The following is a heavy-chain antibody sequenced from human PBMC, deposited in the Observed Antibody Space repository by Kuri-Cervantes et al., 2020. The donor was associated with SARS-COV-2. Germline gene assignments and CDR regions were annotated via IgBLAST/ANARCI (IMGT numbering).Heavy chain of an antibody. CDR3: ARGLRKYYFDY. J-gene: IGHJ4*02. CDR1: GFTFSSYG. D-gene: IGHD1-14*01. CDR2: ISYDGSKK. V-gene: IGHV3-30*03. Sequence: GGSLRLSCAASGFTFSSYGMHWVRQAPGKGLEWVAVISYDGSKKYYADSVKGRFTISRDNSKSTLYLPMYNLRAEDTAVYYCARGLRKYYFDYWGQGTLVTVSS.